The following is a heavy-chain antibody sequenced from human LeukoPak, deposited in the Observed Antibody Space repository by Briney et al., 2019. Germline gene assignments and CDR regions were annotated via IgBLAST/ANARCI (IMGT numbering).Heavy chain of an antibody. CDR1: GYSISSGYY. J-gene: IGHJ4*02. Sequence: PSETLSLTCTVSGYSISSGYYWGWIRQPPGKGLEWIGSIYHSGSTYYNPSLKSRVTISVDTSKNQFSLKLSSVTAADTAVYYCANDYDFWSGPSFDYWGQGTLVTVSS. CDR2: IYHSGST. CDR3: ANDYDFWSGPSFDY. V-gene: IGHV4-38-2*02. D-gene: IGHD3-3*01.